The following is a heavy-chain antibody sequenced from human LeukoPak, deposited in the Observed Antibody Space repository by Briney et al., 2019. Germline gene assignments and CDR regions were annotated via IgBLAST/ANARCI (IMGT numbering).Heavy chain of an antibody. CDR3: ARVGYYESSGYYEY. Sequence: ASVKVSCKASGYTLTDYYMHWVRQAPGQGLEWMGRINPNSGGTNYAQKFQGRVTMTRDTSISTVYMELSRLRSDDAAVYYCARVGYYESSGYYEYWGQGTLVTVSS. V-gene: IGHV1-2*06. D-gene: IGHD3-22*01. CDR2: INPNSGGT. J-gene: IGHJ4*02. CDR1: GYTLTDYY.